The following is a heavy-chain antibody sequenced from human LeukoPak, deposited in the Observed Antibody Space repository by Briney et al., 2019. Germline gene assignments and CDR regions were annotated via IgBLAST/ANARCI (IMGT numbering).Heavy chain of an antibody. Sequence: ASVKVSCKASGYTFTSYAMHWVRQAPGQRLEWMGWINAGNGNTEYSQKFQGRVTITRDTSASTAYMELSSLRSEDTAVYYCARDSADRYCSSTSCYTGWFDPWGQGTLVTVSS. V-gene: IGHV1-3*01. D-gene: IGHD2-2*02. CDR2: INAGNGNT. J-gene: IGHJ5*02. CDR1: GYTFTSYA. CDR3: ARDSADRYCSSTSCYTGWFDP.